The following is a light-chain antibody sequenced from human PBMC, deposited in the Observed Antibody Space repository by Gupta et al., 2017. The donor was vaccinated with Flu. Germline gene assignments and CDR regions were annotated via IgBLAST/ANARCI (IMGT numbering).Light chain of an antibody. J-gene: IGKJ4*01. CDR2: DAS. CDR3: QHYGNRPPST. CDR1: HSIDSS. Sequence: ARSSSVGDEVTISGQASHSIDSSVNWYQHKPGKAPKLLVYDASKLDPGVPARFSGNGYGTELTVTISSLEPEDVAAYYCQHYGNRPPSTFGGGTKVEI. V-gene: IGKV1-33*01.